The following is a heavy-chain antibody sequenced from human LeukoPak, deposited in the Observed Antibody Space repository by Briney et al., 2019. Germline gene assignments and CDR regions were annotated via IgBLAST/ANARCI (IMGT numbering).Heavy chain of an antibody. D-gene: IGHD6-13*01. CDR1: GFTFRTYC. CDR3: ARLLRNIAAAVYYFEY. CDR2: IFQDGNDK. J-gene: IGHJ4*02. V-gene: IGHV3-7*03. Sequence: QSGGSLRLSCAASGFTFRTYCMSWVRQAPGKGLEWVANIFQDGNDKYYVDSVKGRFTISRDNAKNSLYLQLNSLKASDTAMYYCARLLRNIAAAVYYFEYWGQGTLVTVSS.